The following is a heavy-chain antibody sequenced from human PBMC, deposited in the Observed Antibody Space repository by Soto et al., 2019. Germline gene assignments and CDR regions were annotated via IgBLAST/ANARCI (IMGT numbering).Heavy chain of an antibody. CDR3: ATSIGALNEY. J-gene: IGHJ4*02. CDR2: ITESGDGT. V-gene: IGHV3-23*01. CDR1: GFTFSSSA. Sequence: PGVSLRLSCLTSGFTFSSSAMTWVRQAPGKGLDWVSAITESGDGTFYADSVKGRFTISRDNSKNTLFLQMNSLTIEDTALYYCATSIGALNEYWGQGILVTVSS. D-gene: IGHD3-16*01.